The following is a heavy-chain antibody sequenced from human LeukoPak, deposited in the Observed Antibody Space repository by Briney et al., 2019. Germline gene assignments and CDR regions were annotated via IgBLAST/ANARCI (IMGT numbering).Heavy chain of an antibody. Sequence: SVKVSCKASGGTFSRFPVSWVRQAPGQGLEWMGGIVPVFGTPSRAQKFQGRLTITADESTGTAYMELSSLTSDDTAVYYCARGGDTALVRNYYYMDVWGKGTTVIISS. CDR1: GGTFSRFP. CDR2: IVPVFGTP. V-gene: IGHV1-69*13. CDR3: ARGGDTALVRNYYYMDV. J-gene: IGHJ6*03. D-gene: IGHD5-18*01.